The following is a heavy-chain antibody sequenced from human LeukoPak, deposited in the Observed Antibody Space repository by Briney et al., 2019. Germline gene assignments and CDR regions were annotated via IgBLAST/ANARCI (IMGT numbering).Heavy chain of an antibody. V-gene: IGHV3-21*01. J-gene: IGHJ4*02. Sequence: GGSLRLSCAASGFTFSSYSMNWVRQAPGKGLEWVSSISSSSSYLYYADSVKGRFTISRDNAKNSLYLQMNSLRAEDTAVYYCARGGSGDIPVDYWGQGTLVTVSS. CDR1: GFTFSSYS. CDR2: ISSSSSYL. CDR3: ARGGSGDIPVDY. D-gene: IGHD2-15*01.